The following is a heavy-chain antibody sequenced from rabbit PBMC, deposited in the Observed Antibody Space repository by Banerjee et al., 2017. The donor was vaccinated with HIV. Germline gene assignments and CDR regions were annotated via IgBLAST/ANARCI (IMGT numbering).Heavy chain of an antibody. CDR1: GFDFSSYY. D-gene: IGHD2-1*01. CDR3: ARDMHTMTVL. Sequence: QLKESGGGLVQPGGSLKLSCKASGFDFSSYYMSWVRQAPGKGLEWIGYIDPVFGSTYYASWVNGRFTISSHNAQNTLYLQLNSLTAADTATYFCARDMHTMTVLWGQGTLVTVS. V-gene: IGHV1S7*01. CDR2: IDPVFGST. J-gene: IGHJ4*01.